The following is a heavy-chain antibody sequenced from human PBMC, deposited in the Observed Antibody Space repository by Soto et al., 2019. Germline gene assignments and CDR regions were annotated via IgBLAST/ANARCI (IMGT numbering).Heavy chain of an antibody. D-gene: IGHD6-19*01. CDR3: ARSGSVAVAAFDY. V-gene: IGHV3-66*01. J-gene: IGHJ4*02. CDR2: IYSGGST. Sequence: GGSLRLSCVASGFTVSSNYMSWVRQAPGKGLEWVSVIYSGGSTYYADPVKGRFTISRDNSKNTLYLQMNSLRAEDTAVYYCARSGSVAVAAFDYWGQGTLVTVSS. CDR1: GFTVSSNY.